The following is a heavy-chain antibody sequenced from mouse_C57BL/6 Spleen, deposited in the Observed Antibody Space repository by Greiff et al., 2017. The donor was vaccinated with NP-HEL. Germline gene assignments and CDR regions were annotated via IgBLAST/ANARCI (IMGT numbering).Heavy chain of an antibody. CDR1: GYTFTEYT. D-gene: IGHD1-1*01. V-gene: IGHV1-62-2*01. Sequence: QVQLKESGAELVKPGASVKLSCKASGYTFTEYTINWVKQRPGQGLEWIGWFYPGSGSIKYNEKFKDKATLTADKSSSTVYMELSRMTSEGSAVYFCARNEYYYGGSSFDYWGQGTTLTVSS. CDR2: FYPGSGSI. J-gene: IGHJ2*01. CDR3: ARNEYYYGGSSFDY.